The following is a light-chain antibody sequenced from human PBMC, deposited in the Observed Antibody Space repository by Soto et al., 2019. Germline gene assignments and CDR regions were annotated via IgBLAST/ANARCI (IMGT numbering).Light chain of an antibody. J-gene: IGKJ2*01. V-gene: IGKV1-39*01. CDR2: AAS. CDR1: QSISSY. CDR3: QQSYSTPPYT. Sequence: DIQMTQSPSSLSASVGDRVTITCRASQSISSYLNWYQQKPGKAPKLLIYAASRLQSGVPSRFSGSGSGTDFTLLISSLQPEDFATYYCQQSYSTPPYTFGQGTKLEIK.